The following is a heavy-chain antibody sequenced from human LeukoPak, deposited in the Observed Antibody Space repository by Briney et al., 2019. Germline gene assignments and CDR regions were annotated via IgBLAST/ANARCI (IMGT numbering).Heavy chain of an antibody. CDR3: ARVITVAGNPDYFQH. V-gene: IGHV3-7*01. Sequence: GGPLRLSCAASGFTFSSYWMSWVRQAPGKGLEWVANIKQDGSEKYYVDSVKGRFTISRDNAKNSLYLQMNSLRAEDTAVYYCARVITVAGNPDYFQHWGQGTLVTLSS. CDR1: GFTFSSYW. D-gene: IGHD6-13*01. J-gene: IGHJ1*01. CDR2: IKQDGSEK.